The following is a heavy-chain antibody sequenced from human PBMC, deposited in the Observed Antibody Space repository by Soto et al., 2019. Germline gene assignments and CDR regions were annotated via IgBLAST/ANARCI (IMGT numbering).Heavy chain of an antibody. CDR1: GYSFTSYW. V-gene: IGHV5-51*01. Sequence: PGESLKISCKGSGYSFTSYWIGWVRQMPGKGLEWMGIIYPGDSDTRYSPSFQGQVTISADKSISTAYLQWSSLKASDTAMYYCARHRFPPRWYSSGPEDGIGDWFDPWGQGTLVTVSS. J-gene: IGHJ5*02. CDR2: IYPGDSDT. CDR3: ARHRFPPRWYSSGPEDGIGDWFDP. D-gene: IGHD6-19*01.